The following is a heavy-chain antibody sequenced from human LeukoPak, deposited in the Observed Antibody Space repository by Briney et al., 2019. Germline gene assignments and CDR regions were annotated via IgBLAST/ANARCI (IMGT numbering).Heavy chain of an antibody. CDR1: LGSITGGDYY. D-gene: IGHD3-22*01. CDR3: ARLRYDGSGYSLDY. V-gene: IGHV4-31*03. CDR2: IYYSGST. J-gene: IGHJ4*02. Sequence: SETLSLTCTVSLGSITGGDYYWTWIRQNRGRGLEWIEYIYYSGSTYYTPSLKTRVSISVDTSQNQFSLKLSSVTAADTAVYYCARLRYDGSGYSLDYWGQGTLVTVSS.